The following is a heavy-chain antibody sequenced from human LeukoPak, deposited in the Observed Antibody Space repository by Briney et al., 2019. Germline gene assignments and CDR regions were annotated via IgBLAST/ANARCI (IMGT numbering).Heavy chain of an antibody. Sequence: AGGSLRLSCAASGFTLSSYAMNWVRQAPGKGLEWVSSISSSSSYIYYADSVKGRFTISRDNAKNSLYLQMNSLRAEDTAVYYCARGRDAYYFDYWGQGTLVTVSS. CDR1: GFTLSSYA. V-gene: IGHV3-21*01. J-gene: IGHJ4*02. CDR3: ARGRDAYYFDY. CDR2: ISSSSSYI.